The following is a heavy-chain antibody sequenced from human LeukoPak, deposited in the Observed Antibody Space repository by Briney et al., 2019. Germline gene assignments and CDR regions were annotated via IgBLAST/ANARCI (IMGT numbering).Heavy chain of an antibody. CDR3: AKDLYYYDSSGYYYWPFDY. J-gene: IGHJ4*02. Sequence: GGSLRLSCAAFGFTFSSYAMSWVRQAPGKGLEWVSAISGSGGSTYYADSVKGRFTISRDNSKNTLYLQMNSLRAEDTAVYYCAKDLYYYDSSGYYYWPFDYWGQGTLVTVSS. D-gene: IGHD3-22*01. CDR1: GFTFSSYA. CDR2: ISGSGGST. V-gene: IGHV3-23*01.